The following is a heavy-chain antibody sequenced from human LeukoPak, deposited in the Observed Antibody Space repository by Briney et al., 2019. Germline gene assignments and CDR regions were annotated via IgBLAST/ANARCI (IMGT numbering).Heavy chain of an antibody. V-gene: IGHV1-18*01. CDR1: GYTFTSYG. J-gene: IGHJ4*02. Sequence: ASVKVSCKASGYTFTSYGIGWVRRAPGQGPEWMGWISAYNGNTNYAQKLQGRVTMTTDTPTSTAYMELRSLRSDDTAVYYCARVPISSSSPFDYWGQGTLLTVSS. CDR2: ISAYNGNT. CDR3: ARVPISSSSPFDY. D-gene: IGHD6-6*01.